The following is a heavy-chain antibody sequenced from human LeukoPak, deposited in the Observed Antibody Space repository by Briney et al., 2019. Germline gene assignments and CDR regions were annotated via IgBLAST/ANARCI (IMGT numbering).Heavy chain of an antibody. J-gene: IGHJ4*02. CDR3: ARDDYGGNPDY. CDR1: RFTFSSYW. CDR2: INSDASST. D-gene: IGHD4-23*01. V-gene: IGHV3-74*01. Sequence: SGGSLRLSCAASRFTFSSYWMHWVRQAPGKGLVWVSRINSDASSTSYADSVKGRFSIARDNAKNTLYLQMSGLRAEDTAVYYCARDDYGGNPDYWGQGTLVTVSS.